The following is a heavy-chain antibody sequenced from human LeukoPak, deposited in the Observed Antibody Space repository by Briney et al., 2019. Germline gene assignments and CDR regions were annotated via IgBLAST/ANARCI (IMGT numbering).Heavy chain of an antibody. CDR3: ASSQYYYDNSGHLFHY. D-gene: IGHD3-22*01. V-gene: IGHV5-51*01. J-gene: IGHJ4*02. CDR1: GYSFTSYW. CDR2: IYPGDSDT. Sequence: GESLKISCKGSGYSFTSYWIGWVRQMPGKGLEWMGIIYPGDSDTRFSPSFRGLVTFSADKSTSTAYLQWDTLKASDTAMYYCASSQYYYDNSGHLFHYWGQGTLVTVSS.